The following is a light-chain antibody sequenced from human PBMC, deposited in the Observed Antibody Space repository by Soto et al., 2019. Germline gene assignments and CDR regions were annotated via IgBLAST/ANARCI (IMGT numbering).Light chain of an antibody. V-gene: IGKV3-15*01. CDR3: QRYNNWPPWT. Sequence: EIVMSQSPATLSVSPGERATLSCRASQSVSSNLAWYQQKPGQAPRLLIYGASTRATGIPARLSGSGSGTEFTLTISSLQSEDFAVYYCQRYNNWPPWTFGQGTKVDI. CDR1: QSVSSN. J-gene: IGKJ1*01. CDR2: GAS.